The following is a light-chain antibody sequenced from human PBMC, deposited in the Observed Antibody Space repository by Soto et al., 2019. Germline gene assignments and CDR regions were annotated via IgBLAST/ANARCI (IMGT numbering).Light chain of an antibody. J-gene: IGLJ1*01. Sequence: QSLLTQPASVSGSPGQSITISCTGTSSDVGGYNYVSWYQQHPGKAPKLMIYDVSNRPSGVSNRFSGSKSGNTASLTISGLQAEDEADYYCSSYTSSSLHVFGTGTKVPAL. V-gene: IGLV2-14*03. CDR2: DVS. CDR3: SSYTSSSLHV. CDR1: SSDVGGYNY.